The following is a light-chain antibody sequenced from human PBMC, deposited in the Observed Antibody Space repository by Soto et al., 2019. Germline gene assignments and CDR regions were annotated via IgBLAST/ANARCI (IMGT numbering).Light chain of an antibody. CDR2: DVN. CDR1: SSDVGGYNS. J-gene: IGLJ2*01. Sequence: QSALTQPASVSGSPGQSITISCAGTSSDVGGYNSVSWYQQHPGKAPKLMIFDVNNRPSGVSNRFSGSKSDNTASLTISGLQSEDEADYYCSSYTHSSTLVIFGGGTKLTVL. V-gene: IGLV2-14*03. CDR3: SSYTHSSTLVI.